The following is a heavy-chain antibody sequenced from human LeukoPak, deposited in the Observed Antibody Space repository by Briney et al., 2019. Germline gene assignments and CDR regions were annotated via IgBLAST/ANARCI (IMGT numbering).Heavy chain of an antibody. V-gene: IGHV3-43*02. Sequence: GGSLRLSCAGSGFTFDNYARHWVRQPPGKGLEWVSLISGTGGTIHQADSVKGRFTISRDNSKNSLYLQMSSLRTEDTAFYYCAKGTGSGSFIVYYWGQGTLVTVSS. D-gene: IGHD6-6*01. J-gene: IGHJ4*02. CDR1: GFTFDNYA. CDR3: AKGTGSGSFIVYY. CDR2: ISGTGGTI.